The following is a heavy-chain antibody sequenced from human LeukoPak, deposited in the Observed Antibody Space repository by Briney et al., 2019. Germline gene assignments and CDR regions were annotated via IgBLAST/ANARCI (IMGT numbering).Heavy chain of an antibody. D-gene: IGHD3-16*01. CDR1: GGSISSYY. J-gene: IGHJ4*02. CDR2: IYYRGST. Sequence: KTSETLSLTCTVSGGSISSYYWSWIRQPPGKGLEWIGYIYYRGSTNYNPSLKSRVTISVDTSKNQFSLKLSSVTAADTAVYYCARGPSYDPPDYWGQGTLVTVSS. CDR3: ARGPSYDPPDY. V-gene: IGHV4-59*01.